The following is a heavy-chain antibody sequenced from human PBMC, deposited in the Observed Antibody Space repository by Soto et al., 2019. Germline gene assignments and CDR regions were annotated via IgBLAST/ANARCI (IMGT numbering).Heavy chain of an antibody. CDR1: GYTFTSYY. D-gene: IGHD6-13*01. V-gene: IGHV1-46*01. J-gene: IGHJ6*02. CDR2: INPSGGST. CDR3: ARDHNGSSWGDYYYGMDV. Sequence: ASVKVSCKASGYTFTSYYMHWVRQARGQEXEWMGIINPSGGSTSYAQKFQGRVTMTRDTSTSTLYMELSSLRSEDTAVYYCARDHNGSSWGDYYYGMDVWGQGTMVTVSS.